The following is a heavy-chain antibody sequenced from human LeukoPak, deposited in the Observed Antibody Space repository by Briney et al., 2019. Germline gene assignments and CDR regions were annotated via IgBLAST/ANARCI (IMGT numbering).Heavy chain of an antibody. V-gene: IGHV5-51*01. Sequence: GESLKISCKGSGYSFPTYWIARVRQMPGKGLEWMGIIYPDESNIRYSPSFQGQVTISADKSISTAYLQWSSLKASDTAMYYCARPPSRGYSSSFEYRGQGTLVTVSS. CDR3: ARPPSRGYSSSFEY. D-gene: IGHD2-2*03. CDR1: GYSFPTYW. J-gene: IGHJ4*02. CDR2: IYPDESNI.